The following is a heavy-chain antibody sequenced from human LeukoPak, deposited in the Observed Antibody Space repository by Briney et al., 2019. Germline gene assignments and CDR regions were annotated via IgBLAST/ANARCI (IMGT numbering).Heavy chain of an antibody. Sequence: ASVKVSCKVSGYTLTELSMHWVRQAPGKGLEWMGGFDPEDGETIYAQKFQGRVTMTEDTSTDTAYMELSSVTAADTAVYYCARDVYTYYDFWSGYRPTYYYYGMDVWGQGTTVTVSS. J-gene: IGHJ6*02. CDR1: GYTLTELS. V-gene: IGHV1-24*01. CDR3: ARDVYTYYDFWSGYRPTYYYYGMDV. CDR2: FDPEDGET. D-gene: IGHD3-3*01.